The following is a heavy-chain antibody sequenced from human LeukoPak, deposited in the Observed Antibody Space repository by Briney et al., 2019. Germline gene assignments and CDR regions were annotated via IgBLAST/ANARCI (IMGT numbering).Heavy chain of an antibody. CDR1: GGSISSSSYY. CDR2: IYYSGST. Sequence: SETLSLTCTVSGGSISSSSYYWGWIRQPPGKGLEWIGSIYYSGSTYYNPSLKSRVTISVDTSKNQFSLKLSSVTAADTAVYYCARSHTVTRWHFDYWGQGTLVTVSS. CDR3: ARSHTVTRWHFDY. D-gene: IGHD4-17*01. V-gene: IGHV4-39*01. J-gene: IGHJ4*02.